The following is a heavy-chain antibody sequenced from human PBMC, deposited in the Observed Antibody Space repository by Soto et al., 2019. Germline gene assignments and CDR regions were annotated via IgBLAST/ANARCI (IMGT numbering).Heavy chain of an antibody. V-gene: IGHV3-64*01. CDR2: ISSNGGST. CDR3: AKGGAVADYYYSGMDV. D-gene: IGHD6-19*01. J-gene: IGHJ6*02. Sequence: GGSLRLSCAASGVTFSRYSMHWVRQAPGKGLEYVSAISSNGGSTYYANSVKGRFTISRDNSKNTLYLQMGSLRAEGTAVYYCAKGGAVADYYYSGMDVWGQGTTVTVSS. CDR1: GVTFSRYS.